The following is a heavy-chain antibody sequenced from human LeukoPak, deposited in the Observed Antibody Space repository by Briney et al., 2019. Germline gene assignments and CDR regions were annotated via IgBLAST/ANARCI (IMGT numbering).Heavy chain of an antibody. Sequence: AGGSLRLSCAASGFTFSTYWMHWVRQAPGKGLVWVSRISSDGISTDYADSVKGRFTISRDNAKNSLYLQMSSLRDEDTAVYYCARDGGIHGPVYWGQGTLVTVSS. CDR3: ARDGGIHGPVY. CDR1: GFTFSTYW. D-gene: IGHD1-14*01. CDR2: ISSDGIST. V-gene: IGHV3-74*01. J-gene: IGHJ4*02.